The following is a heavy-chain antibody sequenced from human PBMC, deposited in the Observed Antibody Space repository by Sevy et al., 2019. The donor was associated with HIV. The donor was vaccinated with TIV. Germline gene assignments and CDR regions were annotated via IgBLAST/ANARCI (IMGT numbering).Heavy chain of an antibody. V-gene: IGHV3-21*01. CDR2: ISSSSSYK. CDR1: GLTFSSYS. Sequence: GGSLRLSCVASGLTFSSYSMKWVRQAPGKGLEWVSSISSSSSYKYYADSVKGRFTISRDNAKKSLYLQVNSLRAEDTAVYYCARDRDGSGSSGGYGMDVWGQGTTVTVSS. CDR3: ARDRDGSGSSGGYGMDV. D-gene: IGHD3-10*01. J-gene: IGHJ6*02.